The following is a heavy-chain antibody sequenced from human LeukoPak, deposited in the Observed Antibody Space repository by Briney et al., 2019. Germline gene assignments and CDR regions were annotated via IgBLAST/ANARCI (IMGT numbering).Heavy chain of an antibody. CDR3: TTSQWFGEFYYYYGMDV. Sequence: GGSLRLSCAASGFTFSNAWMSWVRQAPGKGLEWVGHIKSKADGGTTDYAAPVKGRFTISRDDSKNTLYLQMNSLKTEDTAVYYCTTSQWFGEFYYYYGMDVWGQGTTVTVSS. J-gene: IGHJ6*02. D-gene: IGHD3-10*01. CDR1: GFTFSNAW. CDR2: IKSKADGGTT. V-gene: IGHV3-15*01.